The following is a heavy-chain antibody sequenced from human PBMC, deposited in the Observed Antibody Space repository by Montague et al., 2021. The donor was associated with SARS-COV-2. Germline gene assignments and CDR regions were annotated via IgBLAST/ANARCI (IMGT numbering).Heavy chain of an antibody. CDR2: IYHGGFT. Sequence: SETLSLTCSVSGYSISSGYFWGWIRQPPGKGLERIGAIYHGGFTHYNPSLKSRLTMSLDTSKSQFSLRLSSVTAADTAIYYCARAYCGGDCNYLYIWFDSWGQGALVTVSS. J-gene: IGHJ5*01. CDR1: GYSISSGYF. CDR3: ARAYCGGDCNYLYIWFDS. V-gene: IGHV4-38-2*02. D-gene: IGHD2-21*01.